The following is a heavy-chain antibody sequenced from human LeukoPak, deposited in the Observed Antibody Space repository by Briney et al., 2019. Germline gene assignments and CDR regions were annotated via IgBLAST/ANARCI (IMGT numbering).Heavy chain of an antibody. CDR2: IYHSGST. J-gene: IGHJ5*02. D-gene: IGHD2-2*01. CDR1: GGSISSNSYY. Sequence: PSETLSLTCTDSGGSISSNSYYWGWIRQPPGKGLEWIGSIYHSGSTYDNPSLKSRVTISVDTSKNQFSLKLSSVTAADTAVYYCARGVVPAAIWQNWFDPWGQGTLVTVSS. V-gene: IGHV4-39*07. CDR3: ARGVVPAAIWQNWFDP.